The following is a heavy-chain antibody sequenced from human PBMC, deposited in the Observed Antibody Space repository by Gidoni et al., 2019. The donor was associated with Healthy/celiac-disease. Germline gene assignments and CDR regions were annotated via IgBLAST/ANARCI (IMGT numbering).Heavy chain of an antibody. J-gene: IGHJ4*02. V-gene: IGHV3-23*01. D-gene: IGHD2-2*01. CDR3: AKAPDIVVVPAAIVFYFDY. Sequence: EVQLLESGGGLVHPGGSLRLSCAASGFPFLRYAMGWVRQAPGKGLEWVSAISGSGGSTYYADSVKGRLTISRDNYKNTLYLQMNSLRAEDTAVYYCAKAPDIVVVPAAIVFYFDYWGQGTLVTVSS. CDR1: GFPFLRYA. CDR2: ISGSGGST.